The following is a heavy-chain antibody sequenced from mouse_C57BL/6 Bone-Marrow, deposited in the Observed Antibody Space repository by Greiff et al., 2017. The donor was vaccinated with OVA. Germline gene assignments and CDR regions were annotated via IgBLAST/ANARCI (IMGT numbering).Heavy chain of an antibody. Sequence: QVQLQQSGAELARPGASVKMSCKASGYTFTNYTMHWVKQRPGQGLEWIGYINPSSGYPKYNQKFKDKATLTADKSSSTAYMQLSRQTSEASAGYYCARDDGNWFAYWGRGTRVTVSA. V-gene: IGHV1-4*01. CDR2: INPSSGYP. J-gene: IGHJ3*01. CDR1: GYTFTNYT. CDR3: ARDDGNWFAY. D-gene: IGHD2-3*01.